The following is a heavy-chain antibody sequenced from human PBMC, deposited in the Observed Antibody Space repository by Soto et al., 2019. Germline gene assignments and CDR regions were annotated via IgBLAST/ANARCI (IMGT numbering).Heavy chain of an antibody. CDR3: AKAGAYSGSSGRVAY. D-gene: IGHD3-22*01. V-gene: IGHV4-59*01. J-gene: IGHJ4*02. CDR1: GASISGNY. Sequence: SETLSLTCNVAGASISGNYWSWIRQPPGKGLEWIGYIYYSGATNYNPSLESRVTISVDPPKSQFSLKLHSVTLADTAVYSCAKAGAYSGSSGRVAYWGQGLRVTVSS. CDR2: IYYSGAT.